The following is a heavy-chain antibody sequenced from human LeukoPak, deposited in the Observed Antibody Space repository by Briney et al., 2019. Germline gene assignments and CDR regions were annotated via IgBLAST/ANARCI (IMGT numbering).Heavy chain of an antibody. V-gene: IGHV3-15*01. J-gene: IGHJ4*02. Sequence: GGSLRLSCAASGFTFSNAWMSWVRQAPGKGLEWVGRIKSKTDGGTTDYAAPVKGRFTISRDNSKNTLYLQMNSLRAEDTAVYYCAKAGRGSPLVVPAARAPDYWGQGTLVTVSS. CDR3: AKAGRGSPLVVPAARAPDY. CDR1: GFTFSNAW. CDR2: IKSKTDGGTT. D-gene: IGHD2-2*01.